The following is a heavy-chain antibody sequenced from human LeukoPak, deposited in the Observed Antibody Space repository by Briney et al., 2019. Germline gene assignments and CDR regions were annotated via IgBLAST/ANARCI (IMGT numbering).Heavy chain of an antibody. CDR1: GFSLSSGYY. J-gene: IGHJ3*02. V-gene: IGHV4-38-2*01. D-gene: IGHD1-26*01. CDR2: ISHGGST. CDR3: ASVDGSYFAFDI. Sequence: PSETLSLTCAVSGFSLSSGYYWGGIRQPPGKGVGGFGSISHGGSTYHNPSLKSRFTISVDTSKNPFSLKLSSMTAQYTPVYYCASVDGSYFAFDISGEGTTVTVSS.